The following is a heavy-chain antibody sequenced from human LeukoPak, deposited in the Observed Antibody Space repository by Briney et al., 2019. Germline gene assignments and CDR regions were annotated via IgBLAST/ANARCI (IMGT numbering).Heavy chain of an antibody. CDR1: GFTFSSYG. J-gene: IGHJ4*02. V-gene: IGHV3-30*02. CDR2: IRYDGTNK. Sequence: GGSLRLSCAASGFTFSSYGMHWVRQAPGKGLEWVAFIRYDGTNKYYADSVKGRFTISRDNAKNSLYLQMNSLRAEDTAVYYCARGGEEYTSSWYDYWGQGTLVTVSS. CDR3: ARGGEEYTSSWYDY. D-gene: IGHD6-13*01.